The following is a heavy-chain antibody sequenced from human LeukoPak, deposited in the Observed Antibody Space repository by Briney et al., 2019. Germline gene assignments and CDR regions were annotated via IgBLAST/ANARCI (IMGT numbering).Heavy chain of an antibody. D-gene: IGHD3-3*01. CDR2: ISSSSSYI. V-gene: IGHV3-21*01. J-gene: IGHJ4*02. CDR1: GFTFSDYS. Sequence: GGSLRLSCAASGFTFSDYSMNWVRQAPGKGLEWVSSISSSSSYIYYADFVKGRFTISRDNAKNSLYLQMNSLRAEDTAVYYCARDYDFWSGYYGFDYWGQGTLVTVSS. CDR3: ARDYDFWSGYYGFDY.